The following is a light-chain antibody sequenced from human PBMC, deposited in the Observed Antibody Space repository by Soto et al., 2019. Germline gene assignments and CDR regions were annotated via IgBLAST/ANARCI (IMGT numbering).Light chain of an antibody. J-gene: IGKJ4*01. CDR3: QQYDSYPLT. CDR2: KAS. V-gene: IGKV1-5*03. CDR1: QSINRW. Sequence: DLQMTQSPSTLSASVGDRVTITCRASQSINRWVAWYQQKPGKAPKLLIYKASSLGSGVPLRFSGSGSGTEFALTIISLQPDDFATYHCQQYDSYPLTFGGGTKVEMK.